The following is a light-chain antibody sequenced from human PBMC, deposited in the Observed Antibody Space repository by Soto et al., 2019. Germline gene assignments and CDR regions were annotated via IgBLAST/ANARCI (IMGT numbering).Light chain of an antibody. V-gene: IGLV6-57*04. J-gene: IGLJ2*01. CDR1: SGSFASNY. CDR2: EDD. CDR3: QSYDNNIVV. Sequence: NFMLTQPHSVSGSPGKTITISCTRSSGSFASNYVQCYRQRPGSVPTTVIYEDDQRPSGVPARFSGSIDSSSNSASLTISGLQTEDEADYYCQSYDNNIVVFGGGTQLTVL.